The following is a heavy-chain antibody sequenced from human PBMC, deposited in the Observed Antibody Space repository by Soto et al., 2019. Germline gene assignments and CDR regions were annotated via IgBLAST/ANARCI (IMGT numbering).Heavy chain of an antibody. D-gene: IGHD3-9*01. CDR3: TRGGEAYKTGH. J-gene: IGHJ4*02. Sequence: SETLSLTCTVSGGSISRNYWSWIRQSPGKGLEWIGHIYYSGSTNYNPSLKGRVTMSVDTSKNQFSLKLTSVNTADTAIYYGTRGGEAYKTGHWGEGTLVTVAS. CDR2: IYYSGST. V-gene: IGHV4-59*01. CDR1: GGSISRNY.